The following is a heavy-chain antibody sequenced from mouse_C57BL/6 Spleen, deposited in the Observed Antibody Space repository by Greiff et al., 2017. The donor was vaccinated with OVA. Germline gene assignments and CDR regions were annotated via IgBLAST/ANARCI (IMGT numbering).Heavy chain of an antibody. Sequence: VKLQESGPELVKPGASVKISCKASGYAFSSSWMNWVKQRPGKGLEWIGRIYPGDGDTNYNGKFKGKATLTADKSSSTAYMQLSSLTSEDSAVYFCARGAGPFDYWGQGTTLTVSS. CDR2: IYPGDGDT. V-gene: IGHV1-82*01. J-gene: IGHJ2*01. D-gene: IGHD3-3*01. CDR3: ARGAGPFDY. CDR1: GYAFSSSW.